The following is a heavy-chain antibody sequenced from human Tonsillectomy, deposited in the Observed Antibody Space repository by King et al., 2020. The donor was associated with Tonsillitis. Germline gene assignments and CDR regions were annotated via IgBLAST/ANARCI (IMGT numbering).Heavy chain of an antibody. Sequence: QLVQSGAEVKKPGSSVKVSCKASGGTFSTYAISWVRQAPGQGLEWMGGIIPIFGTANYAQKFQGRVTITADESTSTAYMELSSLRSEDTTVYYCARSVCLYDYVWSSFGYYYFVRVVGGRGTGLTVS. CDR2: IIPIFGTA. V-gene: IGHV1-69*01. CDR3: ARSVCLYDYVWSSFGYYYFVRVV. D-gene: IGHD3-16*01. CDR1: GGTFSTYA. J-gene: IGHJ6*02.